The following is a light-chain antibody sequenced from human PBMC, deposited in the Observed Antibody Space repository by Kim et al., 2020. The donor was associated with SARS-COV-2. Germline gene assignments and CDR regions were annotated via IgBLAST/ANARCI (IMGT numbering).Light chain of an antibody. CDR1: QSISGW. J-gene: IGKJ1*01. CDR2: DAS. Sequence: GDRVTITCRASQSISGWLAWYQQKPGKAPKLLIYDASNLESGVPSRFSGSGSGTEFTLTISSLQPDDCASYYCQQYNSFPWTFGQGTKVEIK. CDR3: QQYNSFPWT. V-gene: IGKV1-5*01.